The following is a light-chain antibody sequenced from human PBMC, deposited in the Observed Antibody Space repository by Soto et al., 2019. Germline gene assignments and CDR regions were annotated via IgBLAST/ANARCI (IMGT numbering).Light chain of an antibody. V-gene: IGKV3-15*01. CDR3: QQYDTWWT. J-gene: IGKJ1*01. Sequence: EIVMTQSPATLSLSPGKGATLSVRASQSVSTNLAWYQQKPGQAPRLLIYGASTRAIGIPARFSGSGSGTEFTLTISSLQSEDFAVYFCQQYDTWWTFGQGTKVDIK. CDR2: GAS. CDR1: QSVSTN.